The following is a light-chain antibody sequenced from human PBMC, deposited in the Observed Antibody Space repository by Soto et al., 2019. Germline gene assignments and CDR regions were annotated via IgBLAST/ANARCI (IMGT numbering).Light chain of an antibody. V-gene: IGLV2-23*01. CDR1: SSDVGSYNL. CDR2: EGS. Sequence: QSALTQPASVSGSPGQSITISCTGTSSDVGSYNLVSWYQRQPGKAPKLMIYEGSKRPSGVSNRFSGSKSGNTASLTISGLQAEDEADYYCCSYAGSSTYVVFGGGTKLTVL. J-gene: IGLJ2*01. CDR3: CSYAGSSTYVV.